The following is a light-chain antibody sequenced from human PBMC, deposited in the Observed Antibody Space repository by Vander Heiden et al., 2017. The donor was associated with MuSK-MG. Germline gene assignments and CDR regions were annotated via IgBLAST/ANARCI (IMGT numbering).Light chain of an antibody. CDR3: QAWDSSTGRV. CDR1: KLGDKY. Sequence: SYELTQPPSVSVSPGQTASITCSGDKLGDKYACWYQQKPGQSPVLVIYQDSKRPSGIPERFSGSNSGNTATLTISGTQAMEEADYYCQAWDSSTGRVFGGGTKLTVL. CDR2: QDS. V-gene: IGLV3-1*01. J-gene: IGLJ2*01.